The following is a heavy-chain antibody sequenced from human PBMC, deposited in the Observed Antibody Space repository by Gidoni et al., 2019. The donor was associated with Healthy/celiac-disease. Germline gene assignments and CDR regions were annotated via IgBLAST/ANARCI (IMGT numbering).Heavy chain of an antibody. CDR1: GFTCRSSS. CDR2: SSSSSSYR. Sequence: EVPLVESGGGLVKPGGSLRLSCAASGFTCRSSSMNWVRQDPGKGLECVSSSSSSSSYRHYAHSVKGRFTIYRDNAKNPLYLQMKSLRADDTAVYYCARSSIGARSPAAFDIWGQGTMVTVSS. D-gene: IGHD6-6*01. V-gene: IGHV3-21*01. J-gene: IGHJ3*02. CDR3: ARSSIGARSPAAFDI.